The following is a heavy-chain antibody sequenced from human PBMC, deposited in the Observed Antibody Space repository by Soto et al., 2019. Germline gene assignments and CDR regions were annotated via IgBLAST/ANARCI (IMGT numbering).Heavy chain of an antibody. J-gene: IGHJ4*02. V-gene: IGHV4-59*08. D-gene: IGHD6-13*01. CDR2: IYYSGST. CDR1: GDSISSYY. Sequence: QVQLQESGPGLVKPSETLSLTCTVSGDSISSYYWSWIRQPPGKGLEWIGYIYYSGSTNYNPSLKSRVTISVDTSKNQFSLKLTSVTAADKAVYYCARHWGSSSWYLVYWGQGTLVTVSS. CDR3: ARHWGSSSWYLVY.